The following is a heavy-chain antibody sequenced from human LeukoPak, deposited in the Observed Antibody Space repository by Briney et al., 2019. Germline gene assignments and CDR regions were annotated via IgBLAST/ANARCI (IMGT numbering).Heavy chain of an antibody. CDR3: ARAPNYYDSSGYYPNFDY. Sequence: PSETLTLTCTVSGGSISSYYWSWIRQPPGKGLEWIGYIYYSGSTNYNPSLKSRVTISVDTSKNQFSLKLSSVTAADTAVYYCARAPNYYDSSGYYPNFDYWGQGTLVTVSS. CDR2: IYYSGST. J-gene: IGHJ4*02. D-gene: IGHD3-22*01. CDR1: GGSISSYY. V-gene: IGHV4-59*12.